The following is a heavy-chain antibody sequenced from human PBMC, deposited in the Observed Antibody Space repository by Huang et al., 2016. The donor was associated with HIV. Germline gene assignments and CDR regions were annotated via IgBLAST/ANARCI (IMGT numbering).Heavy chain of an antibody. V-gene: IGHV4-34*01. J-gene: IGHJ2*01. D-gene: IGHD3-10*01. CDR1: GESFSGYY. Sequence: QVQLQQWGAGLVKPSETLSLTCAVFGESFSGYYWTGIRQPPGKGREWIGEINNNVNTKHNPSLKSPVTMSVDTSRNQSSLNLGSVTAADTAVYYCARGRSMVVFPIRYWYFDLWGRGTLVTVSS. CDR3: ARGRSMVVFPIRYWYFDL. CDR2: INNNVNT.